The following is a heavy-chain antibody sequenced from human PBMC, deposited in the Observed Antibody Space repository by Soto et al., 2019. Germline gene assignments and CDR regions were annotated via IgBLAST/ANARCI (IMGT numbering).Heavy chain of an antibody. CDR1: GYTFTSYG. J-gene: IGHJ6*02. V-gene: IGHV1-18*01. CDR3: AGDPPPMDF. CDR2: ISAYNGNT. Sequence: QVQLVQSGAEVKKPGASVKVSCKASGYTFTSYGISWVRQAPGQGLEWRGWISAYNGNTNYAQKLQGRVTMTTDTATRTAYTLLRSLRSGHTAVYYCAGDPPPMDFRGQETTVTVSS.